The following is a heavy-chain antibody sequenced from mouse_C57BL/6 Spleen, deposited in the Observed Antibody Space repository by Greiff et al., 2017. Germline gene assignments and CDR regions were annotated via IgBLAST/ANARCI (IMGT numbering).Heavy chain of an antibody. Sequence: QVQLQQSGAELVRPGTSVKVSCKASGYAFTNYLIEWVKQRPGQGLEWIGVINPGSGGTNYNEKFKGKATLTADKSSSTAYMQLSSLTSEDSAVYFCARSPLITTVVATRYFDVWGTGTTVTVSS. CDR2: INPGSGGT. D-gene: IGHD1-1*01. CDR3: ARSPLITTVVATRYFDV. J-gene: IGHJ1*03. V-gene: IGHV1-54*01. CDR1: GYAFTNYL.